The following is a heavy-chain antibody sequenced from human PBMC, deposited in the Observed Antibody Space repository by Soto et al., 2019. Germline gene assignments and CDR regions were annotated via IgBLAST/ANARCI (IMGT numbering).Heavy chain of an antibody. CDR2: INHSGST. D-gene: IGHD5-18*01. Sequence: KPSETLSLTCAVYGGSFSGYYWSWIRQPPGKGLEWIGEINHSGSTNYNPSLKSRVTISVDTSKNQFSLKLSSVTAADTAVYYCARSPHDSYGDRYFDYWGQGTLVTVSS. CDR3: ARSPHDSYGDRYFDY. CDR1: GGSFSGYY. V-gene: IGHV4-34*01. J-gene: IGHJ4*02.